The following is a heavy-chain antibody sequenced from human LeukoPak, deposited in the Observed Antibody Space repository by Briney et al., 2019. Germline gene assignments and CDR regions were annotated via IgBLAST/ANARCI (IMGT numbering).Heavy chain of an antibody. J-gene: IGHJ5*02. CDR3: ARGLKITMVRGVMYWFDP. CDR2: MNPNSGNT. V-gene: IGHV1-8*01. CDR1: GYTFTSYD. Sequence: ASVKVPCKASGYTFTSYDINWVRQATGQGLEWMGWMNPNSGNTGYAQKFQGRVTMTRNTSISTAYMELSSLRSEDTAVYYCARGLKITMVRGVMYWFDPWGQGTLVTVSS. D-gene: IGHD3-10*01.